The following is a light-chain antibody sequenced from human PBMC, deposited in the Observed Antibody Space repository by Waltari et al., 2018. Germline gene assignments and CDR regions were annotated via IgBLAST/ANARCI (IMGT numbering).Light chain of an antibody. V-gene: IGKV1-33*01. J-gene: IGKJ3*01. CDR3: QRYDNLPIFA. CDR1: QAITNY. Sequence: DIQMTQSPSSLSASVGDSVTITCQASQAITNYLNWYQQKPGEAPKLLIHDASNLEPGVPSWFSGSQSGTHFTFTISSLQPEDVATYYCQRYDNLPIFAFGPGTKVNIK. CDR2: DAS.